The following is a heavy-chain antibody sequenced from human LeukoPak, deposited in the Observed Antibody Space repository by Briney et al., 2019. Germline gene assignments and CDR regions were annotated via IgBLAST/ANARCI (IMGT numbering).Heavy chain of an antibody. D-gene: IGHD3-16*01. Sequence: GESLKISCKGSGYSFTGHWIGWVRQMPGKGLEWMGIIYARDSDTKYNPSFQGQVTMSVDKSISTAYLQLSSLKASDTAVYYCARHTAYRRWNFFDYRGQGTLLTVTS. CDR2: IYARDSDT. CDR1: GYSFTGHW. CDR3: ARHTAYRRWNFFDY. J-gene: IGHJ4*02. V-gene: IGHV5-51*01.